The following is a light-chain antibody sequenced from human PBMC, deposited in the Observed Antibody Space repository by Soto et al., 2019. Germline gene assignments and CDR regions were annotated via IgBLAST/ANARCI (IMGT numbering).Light chain of an antibody. CDR2: ASS. J-gene: IGKJ5*01. Sequence: EIVLTQSPGTLSLFHGERATLSCKTSQSRGSNFLAWYQHKPGQAPRLLIYASSNRATGIPDRFSGSASGTDFTLTINRLEPEDFAVYSCQLYGISPHFGQGTRLRL. V-gene: IGKV3-20*01. CDR1: QSRGSNF. CDR3: QLYGISPH.